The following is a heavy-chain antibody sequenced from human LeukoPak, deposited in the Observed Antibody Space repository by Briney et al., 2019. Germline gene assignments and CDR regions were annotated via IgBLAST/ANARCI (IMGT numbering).Heavy chain of an antibody. V-gene: IGHV3-74*01. CDR3: ARGRVSLSYFDY. D-gene: IGHD3-10*01. J-gene: IGHJ4*02. CDR1: GFTFSDSW. Sequence: GGSLRLSCVASGFTFSDSWMHWVRQAPGKGLVWVSRIDGGGSNTPYADSVKGRFTISRDNAKSTLYLQMSSLRAEDTAVYYCARGRVSLSYFDYWGQGVLDTVAS. CDR2: IDGGGSNT.